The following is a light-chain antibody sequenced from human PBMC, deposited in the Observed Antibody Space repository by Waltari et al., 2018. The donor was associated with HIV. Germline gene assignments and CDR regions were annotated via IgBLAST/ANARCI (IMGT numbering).Light chain of an antibody. CDR3: QKYNSAPQGFT. J-gene: IGKJ3*01. CDR1: QGISSY. Sequence: DIQMTQSPSSLSASVGARVTITCRASQGISSYLAWYQQRPGKVPKLLIYAASTLQSGVPSRFSGSGSGTDFTLTISSLQPEDVATYYCQKYNSAPQGFTFGPGTKVDIK. V-gene: IGKV1-27*01. CDR2: AAS.